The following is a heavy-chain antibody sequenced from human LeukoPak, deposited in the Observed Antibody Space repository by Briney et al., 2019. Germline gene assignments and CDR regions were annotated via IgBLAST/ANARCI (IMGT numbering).Heavy chain of an antibody. J-gene: IGHJ3*02. V-gene: IGHV3-74*01. CDR2: INSDGSST. CDR1: GLTLSSYW. Sequence: GGSLRLSCAASGLTLSSYWMHWVRQVPGKGLVWVSRINSDGSSTSYADSVKGRFTISRDNAKNTLYLQMNTLRAEDTAVYYCARDCYYGSGSPCDAFDIWGQGTMVTVSS. D-gene: IGHD3-10*01. CDR3: ARDCYYGSGSPCDAFDI.